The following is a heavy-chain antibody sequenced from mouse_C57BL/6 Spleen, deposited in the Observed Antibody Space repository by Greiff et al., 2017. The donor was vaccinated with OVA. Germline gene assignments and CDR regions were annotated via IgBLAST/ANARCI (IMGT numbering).Heavy chain of an antibody. Sequence: SGPELVKPGASVKISCKASGYAFSSSWMNWVKQRPGKGLEWIGRIYPGDGDTNYNGKFKGKATLTADKSSSTAYMQLSSLTSEDSAVYFCARQIYNEYDSCAFWGTGTMVTVSA. CDR1: GYAFSSSW. D-gene: IGHD2-4*01. V-gene: IGHV1-82*01. J-gene: IGHJ3*01. CDR2: IYPGDGDT. CDR3: ARQIYNEYDSCAF.